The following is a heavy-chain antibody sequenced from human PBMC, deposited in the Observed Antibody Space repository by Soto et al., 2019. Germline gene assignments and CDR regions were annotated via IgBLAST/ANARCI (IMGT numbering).Heavy chain of an antibody. CDR2: IYYSGST. CDR3: ARYNYGDYSLVY. D-gene: IGHD4-17*01. CDR1: GGSVRSGSYY. J-gene: IGHJ4*02. Sequence: SETLSLTCTVSGGSVRSGSYYWSWIRQPPGKGLEWIGYIYYSGSTNYNPSLKSRVTISVGTSKNHFSLKLTSVSAADTAVYYCARYNYGDYSLVYWGQGTLVTVSS. V-gene: IGHV4-61*01.